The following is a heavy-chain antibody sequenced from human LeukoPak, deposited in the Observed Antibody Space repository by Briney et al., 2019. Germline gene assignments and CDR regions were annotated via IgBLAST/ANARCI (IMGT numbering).Heavy chain of an antibody. CDR3: ARGGAYISAVAGTLDY. CDR1: GFTFSSYS. Sequence: PGGSLRLSCAPSGFTFSSYSMNWVRQAPGKGLEWVSSISSSSSYIYYADSVKGRFTISRDNAKNSLYLQMNSLRAEDTAVYYCARGGAYISAVAGTLDYWGQGTLVTVSS. CDR2: ISSSSSYI. V-gene: IGHV3-21*01. J-gene: IGHJ4*02. D-gene: IGHD6-19*01.